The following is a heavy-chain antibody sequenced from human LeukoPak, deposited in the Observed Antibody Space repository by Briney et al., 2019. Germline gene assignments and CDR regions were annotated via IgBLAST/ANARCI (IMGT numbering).Heavy chain of an antibody. D-gene: IGHD4-23*01. CDR2: IWYDGSGK. Sequence: PPGRSLRLSCAASGFTFSRFGMHWVRQAPGKGLEWVAAIWYDGSGKFYGDSVKGRFTISRDNSKNTLYLQINSLRAEDTAMYYCARDNVEGNALGQWGQGILVTVSS. J-gene: IGHJ4*02. CDR3: ARDNVEGNALGQ. V-gene: IGHV3-33*01. CDR1: GFTFSRFG.